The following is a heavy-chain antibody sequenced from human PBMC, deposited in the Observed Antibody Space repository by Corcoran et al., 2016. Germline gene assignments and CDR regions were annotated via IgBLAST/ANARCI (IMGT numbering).Heavy chain of an antibody. CDR2: IWYDGSNK. V-gene: IGHV3-33*01. Sequence: QVQLVESGGGVVQPGRSLRLSCAASGFTFSSYGMHWVRQAPGKGLEWVAVIWYDGSNKYYADSVKGRFTISRDNSKNTLYLQMNSLRAEDTAVYYCARAMTSACSSTSCYYYYYGMDVWGQGTTVTVSS. D-gene: IGHD2-2*01. J-gene: IGHJ6*02. CDR3: ARAMTSACSSTSCYYYYYGMDV. CDR1: GFTFSSYG.